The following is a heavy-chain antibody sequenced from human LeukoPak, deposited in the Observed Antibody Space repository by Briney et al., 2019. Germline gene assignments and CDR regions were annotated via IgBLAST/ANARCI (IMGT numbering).Heavy chain of an antibody. CDR1: GFTFSSYA. V-gene: IGHV3-30-3*01. CDR3: AREAVVPAASFDY. Sequence: HPGGSLRLSCAASGFTFSSYAMHWVRQAPGKGLEWVAVISYDGSNKYYADSVKGRFTISRDNSKNTLYLQMNSLRAEDTAVYYCAREAVVPAASFDYWGQGTLVTVSS. CDR2: ISYDGSNK. J-gene: IGHJ4*02. D-gene: IGHD2-2*01.